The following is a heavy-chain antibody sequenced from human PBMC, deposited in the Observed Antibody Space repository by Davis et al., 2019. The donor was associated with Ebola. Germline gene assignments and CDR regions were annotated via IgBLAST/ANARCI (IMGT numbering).Heavy chain of an antibody. CDR1: GFSFDDYA. CDR3: ARGVEDFWSGYYTGIDS. V-gene: IGHV3-9*01. J-gene: IGHJ4*02. CDR2: ISWNSGTI. D-gene: IGHD3-3*01. Sequence: PGGSLRLSCAASGFSFDDYAMHWVRQAPGKGLEWVSGISWNSGTIGYADSVKGRFTISRDNAKNSLYLRMNSLRAEDTAIYYCARGVEDFWSGYYTGIDSWGQGTLVTVSS.